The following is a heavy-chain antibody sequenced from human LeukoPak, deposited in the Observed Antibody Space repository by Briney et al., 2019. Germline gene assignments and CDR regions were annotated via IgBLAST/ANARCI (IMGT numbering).Heavy chain of an antibody. CDR1: GGSISSGGYY. CDR2: IYHSGST. Sequence: SETLSLTCTVSGGSISSGGYYWSWIRQPPGKGLEWIGYIYHSGSTYYNPSLKSRVTISVDRSKNQFSLKLSSVTAADAAVYYCARDLSLDYWGQGTLVTVSS. J-gene: IGHJ4*02. CDR3: ARDLSLDY. V-gene: IGHV4-30-2*01.